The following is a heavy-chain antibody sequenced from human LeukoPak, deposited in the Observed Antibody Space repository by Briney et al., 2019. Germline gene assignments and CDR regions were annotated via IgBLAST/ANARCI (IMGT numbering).Heavy chain of an antibody. Sequence: SETLSLTCAVSGGSISSGGYSWGWIRQPPGKGLEWIGYIYHSGSTYYNPSLKSRVTISVDRSKNQFSLKLSSVTAADTAVYYCARVRYGDYSNWFDPWGQGTLVTVSS. D-gene: IGHD4-17*01. V-gene: IGHV4-30-2*01. CDR1: GGSISSGGYS. J-gene: IGHJ5*02. CDR2: IYHSGST. CDR3: ARVRYGDYSNWFDP.